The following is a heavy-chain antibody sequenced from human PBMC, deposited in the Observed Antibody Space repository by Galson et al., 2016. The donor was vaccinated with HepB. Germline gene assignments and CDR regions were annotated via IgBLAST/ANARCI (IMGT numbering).Heavy chain of an antibody. Sequence: SVKVSCKASGYTFNNSGISWVRQAPGQGLEWMGWISVYNGNRNFAQKFQDRVTMTTDTSTSTAYMDLRRLRFDDTAVYYCARGGPHMAGLMDVWGRGTTVIVSS. CDR3: ARGGPHMAGLMDV. CDR1: GYTFNNSG. J-gene: IGHJ6*03. D-gene: IGHD2-21*01. CDR2: ISVYNGNR. V-gene: IGHV1-18*04.